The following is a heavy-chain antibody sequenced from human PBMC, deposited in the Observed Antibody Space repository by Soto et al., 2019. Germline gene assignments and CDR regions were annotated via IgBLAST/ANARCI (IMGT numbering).Heavy chain of an antibody. J-gene: IGHJ6*03. CDR2: ISSSSSSI. Sequence: PGGSLRLSCAASGFTFSSYSMNWVRQAPGKGLEWVSSISSSSSSIYYADSVKGRFTISRDNAKNSLYLQMNSLRAEDTAVYYCARLLYGYYYYYMDVWGKGTTVTVSS. V-gene: IGHV3-21*01. D-gene: IGHD4-17*01. CDR3: ARLLYGYYYYYMDV. CDR1: GFTFSSYS.